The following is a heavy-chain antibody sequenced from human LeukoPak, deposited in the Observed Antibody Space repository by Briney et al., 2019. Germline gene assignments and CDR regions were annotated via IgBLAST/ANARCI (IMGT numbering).Heavy chain of an antibody. J-gene: IGHJ4*02. CDR2: INPNSGGT. V-gene: IGHV1-2*02. Sequence: ASVKVSCKASGYTFTGYYMHWVRQAPGQGLEWMGWINPNSGGTNYAQKFQGRVTMTRDTSISTAYMELSRLRSDDTAVYYCARARRSSGSYYGLGYFDYWGQGTLATVSS. D-gene: IGHD1-26*01. CDR1: GYTFTGYY. CDR3: ARARRSSGSYYGLGYFDY.